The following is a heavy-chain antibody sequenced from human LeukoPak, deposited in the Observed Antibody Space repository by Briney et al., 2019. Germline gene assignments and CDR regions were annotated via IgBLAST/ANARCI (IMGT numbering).Heavy chain of an antibody. CDR2: IYHSGST. CDR3: ASLVPAAPKGGYFDY. CDR1: GYSISSGYY. V-gene: IGHV4-38-2*01. D-gene: IGHD2-2*01. J-gene: IGHJ4*02. Sequence: KPSETLSLTCAVSGYSISSGYYWGWTRQPPGKGLEWIGSIYHSGSTYYNPSLKSRVTISVDTSKNQFSLKLSSVTAADTAVYYCASLVPAAPKGGYFDYWGQGTLVTVSS.